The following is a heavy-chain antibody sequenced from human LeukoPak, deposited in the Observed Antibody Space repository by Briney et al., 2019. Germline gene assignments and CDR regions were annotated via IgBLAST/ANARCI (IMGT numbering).Heavy chain of an antibody. CDR1: GYSFSTYS. CDR3: ARSFYDSSGYPNFDY. V-gene: IGHV3-21*01. CDR2: ISTGSSYI. J-gene: IGHJ4*02. Sequence: PGGSLRLSCAASGYSFSTYSMNWVRQAPGKGLEWVSFISTGSSYIYYADSVKGRFTISRDNAKKSPYLQMNSLRAEDTAVYFCARSFYDSSGYPNFDYWGQGTLVTVSS. D-gene: IGHD3-22*01.